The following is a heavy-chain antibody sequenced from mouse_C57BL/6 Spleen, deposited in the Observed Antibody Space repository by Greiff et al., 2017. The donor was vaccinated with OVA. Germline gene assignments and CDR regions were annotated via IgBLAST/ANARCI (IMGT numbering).Heavy chain of an antibody. V-gene: IGHV10-1*01. D-gene: IGHD2-13*01. CDR1: GFSFNPYA. CDR2: IRSKSTNYAT. CDR3: VRHSGDYEFAY. J-gene: IGHJ3*01. Sequence: GGGLVQPKGSLKLSCAVSGFSFNPYAMNRVRQAPGKGLEWVARIRSKSTNYATYYVESVKDRFTIYRDDSESMLYLQMNNLKTEDTAMYYCVRHSGDYEFAYWGQGTLVTVSA.